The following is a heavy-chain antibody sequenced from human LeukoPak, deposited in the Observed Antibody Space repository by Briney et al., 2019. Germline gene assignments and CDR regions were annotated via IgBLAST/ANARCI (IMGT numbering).Heavy chain of an antibody. J-gene: IGHJ4*02. CDR1: GFTFSSYS. V-gene: IGHV3-21*01. Sequence: PGGSLRLSCAASGFTFSSYSMNWVRQAPGKGLEWVSSISSSSSYIYYADSVKGRFTISRDNAKNSLYLQMNSLRAEDTAVYYCARDLEGSGSYSYWGQGTLATVSS. D-gene: IGHD3-10*01. CDR2: ISSSSSYI. CDR3: ARDLEGSGSYSY.